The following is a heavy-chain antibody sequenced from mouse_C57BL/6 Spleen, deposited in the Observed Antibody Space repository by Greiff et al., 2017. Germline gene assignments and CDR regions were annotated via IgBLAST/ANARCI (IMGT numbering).Heavy chain of an antibody. J-gene: IGHJ1*03. CDR2: ISYDGSN. Sequence: EVKLVESGPGLVKPSQSLSLTCSVTGYSITSGYYWNWIRQFPGNKLEWMGYISYDGSNNYNPSLKNRISITRDTSKNQFFLKLNSVTTEDTATYYCARTGTTGYFDVWGTGTTVTVSS. CDR1: GYSITSGYY. D-gene: IGHD4-1*01. CDR3: ARTGTTGYFDV. V-gene: IGHV3-6*01.